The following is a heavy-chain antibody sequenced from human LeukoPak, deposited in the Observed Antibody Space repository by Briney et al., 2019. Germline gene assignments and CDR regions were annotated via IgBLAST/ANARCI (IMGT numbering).Heavy chain of an antibody. CDR3: AKGFKEVPPLGWVYSSSSFTFDY. CDR2: ISYDGSNK. D-gene: IGHD6-13*01. Sequence: GRSLRLSCAASGFTFSSYGMHWVRQAPGKGLEWVAVISYDGSNKYYADSVKGRFTISRDNSKNTLYLQMNSLRAEDTAVYYCAKGFKEVPPLGWVYSSSSFTFDYWGQGTLVTVSS. V-gene: IGHV3-30*18. CDR1: GFTFSSYG. J-gene: IGHJ4*02.